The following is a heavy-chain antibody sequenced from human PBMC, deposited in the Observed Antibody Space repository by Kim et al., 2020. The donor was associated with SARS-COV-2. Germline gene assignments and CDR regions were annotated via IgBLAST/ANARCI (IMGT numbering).Heavy chain of an antibody. D-gene: IGHD3-10*01. Sequence: GGSLRLSCAASGFTFSSYDMHWVRQATGKGLEWVSAIGTAGDTYYPGSVKGRFTISRENAKNSLYLQMNSLRAGDTAVYYCARGIRFGELRTWGQGTLVTVSS. V-gene: IGHV3-13*01. J-gene: IGHJ5*02. CDR2: IGTAGDT. CDR1: GFTFSSYD. CDR3: ARGIRFGELRT.